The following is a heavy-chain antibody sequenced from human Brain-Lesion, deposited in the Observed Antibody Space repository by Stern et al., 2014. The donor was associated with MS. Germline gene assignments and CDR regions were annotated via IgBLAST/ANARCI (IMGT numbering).Heavy chain of an antibody. CDR1: GFNFSSYW. J-gene: IGHJ4*02. CDR2: INRDGSDT. CDR3: ARGVGDY. D-gene: IGHD3-16*01. Sequence: MQLVQSGGGLVPPGGSLRLSCAASGFNFSSYWMHWVRQFPEKGLFWVSQINRDGSDTSYADSVKGRFSISRDNIRNMLYLRMTSLRAEDTAVYYCARGVGDYWGQGARVTVSS. V-gene: IGHV3-74*02.